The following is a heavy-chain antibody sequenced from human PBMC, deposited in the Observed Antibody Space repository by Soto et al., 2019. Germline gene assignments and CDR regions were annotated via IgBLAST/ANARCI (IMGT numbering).Heavy chain of an antibody. D-gene: IGHD3-3*01. Sequence: QVPLVQSGAEVKKPGASVKVSCKASGYTFTSYAMHWVRQAPGQRLEWMGWINAGNGNTKYSQKFQGRVTITRDASASTAYMELSSLRSEDTAVYYCARAHGSRGLEYYYYYYMDVWGKGTTVTVSS. CDR1: GYTFTSYA. J-gene: IGHJ6*03. CDR3: ARAHGSRGLEYYYYYYMDV. CDR2: INAGNGNT. V-gene: IGHV1-3*01.